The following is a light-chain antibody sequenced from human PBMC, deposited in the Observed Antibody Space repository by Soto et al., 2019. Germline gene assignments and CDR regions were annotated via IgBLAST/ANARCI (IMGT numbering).Light chain of an antibody. J-gene: IGKJ2*01. V-gene: IGKV3-15*01. Sequence: EIVMTPSPATLSVSPGERVTLSCRASESLSTYLAWYQQNPGQAPRLLIYGASTKAPGIPARFSGSGSATDFTLTISSLQSEDFAFYYCQSYNDWPFTFGQGTKLEI. CDR3: QSYNDWPFT. CDR2: GAS. CDR1: ESLSTY.